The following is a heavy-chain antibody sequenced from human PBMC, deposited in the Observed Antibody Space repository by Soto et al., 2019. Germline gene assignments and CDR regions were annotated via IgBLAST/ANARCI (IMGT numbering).Heavy chain of an antibody. CDR3: HQDIVVVPAAIIG. CDR2: ISYDGSNK. CDR1: GFTFSSYG. Sequence: GGSLRLSCAASGFTFSSYGMHWVRQAPGKGLEWVAVISYDGSNKYYADSVKGRFTISRDNSKNTLYLQMNSLRAEDTAVYYCHQDIVVVPAAIIGWGQGTLVTVSS. V-gene: IGHV3-30*03. D-gene: IGHD2-2*01. J-gene: IGHJ4*02.